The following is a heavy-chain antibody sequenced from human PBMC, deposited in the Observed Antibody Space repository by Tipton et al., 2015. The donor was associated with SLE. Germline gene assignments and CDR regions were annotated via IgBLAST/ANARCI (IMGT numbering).Heavy chain of an antibody. CDR2: ISYSGST. Sequence: TLSLTCTVSRGSISSDDYYWTWIRQHPGKGLEWIGYISYSGSTNFHPSLKSRVTMSVDASKNHFSLRLSSVTAADTAVYYCARGGVGGYDYFDPWGQVTLVTVSS. CDR3: ARGGVGGYDYFDP. CDR1: RGSISSDDYY. J-gene: IGHJ4*02. D-gene: IGHD5-12*01. V-gene: IGHV4-31*03.